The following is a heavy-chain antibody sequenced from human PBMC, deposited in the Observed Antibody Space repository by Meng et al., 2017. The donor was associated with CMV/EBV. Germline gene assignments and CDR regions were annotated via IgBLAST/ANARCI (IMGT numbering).Heavy chain of an antibody. CDR3: ARDSSRWVTKYYFDY. Sequence: LPEAGPGMVRPSETLTLTCTLSGCSISSSSYYWGWIGQPPGKGLGWIGSIYYSGSTYYNPSLKSRVTISVDTSKNQFYLKLSSVTAADTAVYYCARDSSRWVTKYYFDYWGQGTLVTVSS. D-gene: IGHD4-17*01. J-gene: IGHJ4*02. V-gene: IGHV4-39*07. CDR2: IYYSGST. CDR1: GCSISSSSYY.